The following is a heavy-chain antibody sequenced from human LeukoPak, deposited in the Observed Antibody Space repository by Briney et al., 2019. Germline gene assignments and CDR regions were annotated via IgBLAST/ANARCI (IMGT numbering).Heavy chain of an antibody. Sequence: ASVKASCKASGYTFTSYDINWVRQATGQGLEWMGWMNPNSGNTGYAQKFQGRVTTTRNTSISTAYMELSSLRSEDTAVYYCARLATGISLSEDDYWGQGTLVTVSS. CDR2: MNPNSGNT. D-gene: IGHD3-10*01. CDR1: GYTFTSYD. V-gene: IGHV1-8*01. J-gene: IGHJ4*02. CDR3: ARLATGISLSEDDY.